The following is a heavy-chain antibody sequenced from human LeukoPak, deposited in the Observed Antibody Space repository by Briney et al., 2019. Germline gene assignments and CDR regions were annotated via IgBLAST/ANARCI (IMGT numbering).Heavy chain of an antibody. CDR2: ISAYNGNT. CDR1: GYTFTSYG. Sequence: ASVTVSCKASGYTFTSYGISWVRQAPGQGLEWMGWISAYNGNTNYAQKLQGRVTMTEDTSTDTAYMELSSLRSEDTAVYYCATDLWRSFGMDVWGQGTTVTVSS. V-gene: IGHV1-18*01. CDR3: ATDLWRSFGMDV. D-gene: IGHD3-16*02. J-gene: IGHJ6*02.